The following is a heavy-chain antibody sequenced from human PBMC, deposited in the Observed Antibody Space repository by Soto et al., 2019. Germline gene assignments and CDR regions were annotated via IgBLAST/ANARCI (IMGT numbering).Heavy chain of an antibody. CDR3: ARLSDFWSGYYYYYGMDV. CDR1: GGSISSSSYY. V-gene: IGHV4-39*01. CDR2: IYYSGST. D-gene: IGHD3-3*01. J-gene: IGHJ6*02. Sequence: PSETLSLTCTVSGGSISSSSYYWGWIRQPPGKGLEWIGSIYYSGSTYYNPSLKSRVTISVDTSKNQFSLKLSSVTAADTAVYYCARLSDFWSGYYYYYGMDVWGQGTTVTVSS.